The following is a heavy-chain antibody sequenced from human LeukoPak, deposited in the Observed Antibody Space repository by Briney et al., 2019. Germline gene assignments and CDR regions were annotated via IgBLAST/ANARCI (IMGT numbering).Heavy chain of an antibody. CDR2: IRYDGINK. V-gene: IGHV3-30*02. CDR1: GFSFSAYA. D-gene: IGHD6-13*01. CDR3: VKTGSGWYGDY. J-gene: IGHJ4*02. Sequence: GGSLRLSCAASGFSFSAYAMYWVRQAPGKGPEWVALIRYDGINKYYVDSVKGRFTISRDNSKNMLYLQMNSLRAEDTAVYYCVKTGSGWYGDYWGQGARVTVSS.